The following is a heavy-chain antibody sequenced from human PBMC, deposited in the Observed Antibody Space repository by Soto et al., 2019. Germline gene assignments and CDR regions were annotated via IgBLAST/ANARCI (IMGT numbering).Heavy chain of an antibody. D-gene: IGHD3-9*01. CDR2: IYWNDDK. V-gene: IGHV2-5*01. CDR3: ARLYYDILTGYSLFDY. J-gene: IGHJ4*02. CDR1: GFSLSTSGVG. Sequence: ESCPTLVNPTQTLTLTCTFSGFSLSTSGVGVGWIRQPPGKALEWLALIYWNDDKRYSPSLKSRLTITKDTSKNQVVLTMTNMDPVDTATYYCARLYYDILTGYSLFDYWGQGTMVTVSS.